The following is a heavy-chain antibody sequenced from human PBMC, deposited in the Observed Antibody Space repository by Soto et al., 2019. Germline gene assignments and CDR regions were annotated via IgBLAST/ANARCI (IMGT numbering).Heavy chain of an antibody. V-gene: IGHV4-61*01. CDR2: IFNSGDT. CDR3: ARDQVYCGGDCFLD. D-gene: IGHD2-21*02. J-gene: IGHJ4*02. Sequence: SETLSLTCTVSGDPVSGTNYFWSWIRQSPGKGLEWIGYIFNSGDTNYNPSFKSRVTISVDTSRNQFSLKLASVTAADTAVYFCARDQVYCGGDCFLDWGQGTRVTVSS. CDR1: GDPVSGTNYF.